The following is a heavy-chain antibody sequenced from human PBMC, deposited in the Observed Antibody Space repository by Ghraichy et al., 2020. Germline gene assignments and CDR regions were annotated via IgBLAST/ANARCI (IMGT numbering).Heavy chain of an antibody. CDR2: ISPYSGHT. CDR3: ARGDGLSWFDP. Sequence: ASVKVSCKASGYSFTTYGISWVRLAPGRGPEWMGWISPYSGHTKYVEKFQGRVTMTIDTSASTTYMELRSLTSDETAVYYCARGDGLSWFDPWGQGTLVTVSS. CDR1: GYSFTTYG. D-gene: IGHD5-24*01. J-gene: IGHJ5*02. V-gene: IGHV1-18*04.